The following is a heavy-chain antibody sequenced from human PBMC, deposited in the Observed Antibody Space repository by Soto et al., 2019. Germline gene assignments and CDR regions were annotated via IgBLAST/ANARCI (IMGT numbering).Heavy chain of an antibody. CDR1: GFTFSSYG. J-gene: IGHJ4*02. CDR3: AKDEYSSAKKDGYFDY. Sequence: GGSLRLSCAASGFTFSSYGMHWVRQAPGKGLEWVAVISYDGSNKYYADSVKGRFTISRDNSKNTLYLQMNSLRAEDTAVYYCAKDEYSSAKKDGYFDYWGQGTLVTVSS. V-gene: IGHV3-30*18. CDR2: ISYDGSNK. D-gene: IGHD6-6*01.